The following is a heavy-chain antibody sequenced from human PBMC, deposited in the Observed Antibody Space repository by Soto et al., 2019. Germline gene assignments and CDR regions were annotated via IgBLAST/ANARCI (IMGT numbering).Heavy chain of an antibody. V-gene: IGHV1-3*01. J-gene: IGHJ4*02. D-gene: IGHD7-27*01. CDR3: ARAPINPKWGVTMFDY. CDR1: GFTFTSHA. CDR2: INAGNGNT. Sequence: QVHLVQSATEVKRPGASVKVSCQTSGFTFTSHAIQWVRQAPGQRPEWLGRINAGNGNTKYSRRFQGRITITRDTAASTAYMELDSLTSEDTALFYCARAPINPKWGVTMFDYWGQGTLVTVSS.